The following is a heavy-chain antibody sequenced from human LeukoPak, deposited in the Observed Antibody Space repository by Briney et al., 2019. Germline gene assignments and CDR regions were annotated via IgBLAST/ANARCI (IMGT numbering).Heavy chain of an antibody. J-gene: IGHJ4*02. Sequence: GGSLRLSCAASGFTFSSYWMSWVRQAPGKGLEWVANIKQDGSEKYYVDSVKGRFTISRDNAKNSLCLQMNSLRAEDTAVYYCARDSVRGSWINDYWGQGTLATVSS. CDR3: ARDSVRGSWINDY. CDR2: IKQDGSEK. V-gene: IGHV3-7*01. D-gene: IGHD6-13*01. CDR1: GFTFSSYW.